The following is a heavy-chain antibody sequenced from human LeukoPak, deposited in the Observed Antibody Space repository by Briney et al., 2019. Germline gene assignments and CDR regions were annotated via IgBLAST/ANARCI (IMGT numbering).Heavy chain of an antibody. V-gene: IGHV4-34*01. J-gene: IGHJ4*02. CDR3: ARGGLRYFDWLRAPLDY. CDR1: GGSFSGYY. D-gene: IGHD3-9*01. CDR2: INHSGST. Sequence: SETLSLTCAVYGGSFSGYYWSWIRQPPGKGLEWIGEINHSGSTNYNPSLKSRVTISVDTSKNQFSLRLSSVTAADTAVYYCARGGLRYFDWLRAPLDYWGQGTLVTVSS.